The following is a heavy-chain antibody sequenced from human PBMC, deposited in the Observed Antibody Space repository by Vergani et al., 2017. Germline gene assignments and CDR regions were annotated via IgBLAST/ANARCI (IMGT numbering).Heavy chain of an antibody. CDR3: ARGEQQLVNNWFDP. D-gene: IGHD6-13*01. V-gene: IGHV4-38-2*02. J-gene: IGHJ5*02. Sequence: QVQLQESGPGLVKPSETLSLTCTVSGYSISSGYYWGWIRQPPGKGLEWIGSIYHSGSTYYNPSLKSRVTISVDTSKNQFSLKLSSVTAADTAVYYCARGEQQLVNNWFDPWGQGTLVTVSS. CDR2: IYHSGST. CDR1: GYSISSGYY.